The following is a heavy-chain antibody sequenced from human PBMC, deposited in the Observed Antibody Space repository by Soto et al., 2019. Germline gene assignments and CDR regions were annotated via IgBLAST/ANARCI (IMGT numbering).Heavy chain of an antibody. D-gene: IGHD6-19*01. CDR3: ASAVAGTMYYYYGMDV. CDR2: ISAYNGNT. Sequence: TSVKVSCKASGYTFTSYGISWVRQAPGQGLEWMGWISAYNGNTNYAQKLQGRVTMTTDTSTSTAYMELRSLRSDDTAVYYCASAVAGTMYYYYGMDVWGQETTVTVSS. J-gene: IGHJ6*02. CDR1: GYTFTSYG. V-gene: IGHV1-18*01.